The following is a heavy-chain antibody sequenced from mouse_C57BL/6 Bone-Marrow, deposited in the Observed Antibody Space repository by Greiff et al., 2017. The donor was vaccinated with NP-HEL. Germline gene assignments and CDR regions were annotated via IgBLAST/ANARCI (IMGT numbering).Heavy chain of an antibody. CDR2: IDPENGDT. J-gene: IGHJ1*03. V-gene: IGHV14-4*01. CDR3: TTVADWYFDV. Sequence: VQLQQSGAELVRPGASVKLSCTASGFNIKDDYMHWVKQRPEQGLEWIGWIDPENGDTEYASKFQGKATITADTSSNTAYLQLSSLTAEDTAVYYCTTVADWYFDVWGTGTTVTVSS. CDR1: GFNIKDDY. D-gene: IGHD1-1*02.